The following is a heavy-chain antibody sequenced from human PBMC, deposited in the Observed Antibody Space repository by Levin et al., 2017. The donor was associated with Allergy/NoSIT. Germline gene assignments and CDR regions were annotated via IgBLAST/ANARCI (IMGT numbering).Heavy chain of an antibody. Sequence: PSETLSLTCTVSGGSISSSSYYWGWIRQPPGKGLEWIGSIYYSGSTYYNPSLKSRVTISVDTSKNQFSLKLSSVTAADTAVYYCARDGGLGVAGPVSFDYWGQGTLVTVSS. CDR3: ARDGGLGVAGPVSFDY. CDR1: GGSISSSSYY. V-gene: IGHV4-39*02. D-gene: IGHD6-19*01. CDR2: IYYSGST. J-gene: IGHJ4*02.